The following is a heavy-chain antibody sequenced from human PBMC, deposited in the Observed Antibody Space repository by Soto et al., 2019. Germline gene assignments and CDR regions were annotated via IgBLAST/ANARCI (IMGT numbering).Heavy chain of an antibody. CDR3: ARVVGSSWYPDFDY. CDR2: TYYRSKWYN. J-gene: IGHJ4*02. V-gene: IGHV6-1*01. Sequence: PSQTLSLTCVISGDSVSSNSAAWNWIRQSPSRGLEWLGRTYYRSKWYNDYAVSVKSRITINPDTSKNQFSLQLNSVTPEDTAVYYCARVVGSSWYPDFDYWGQGTLVTVSS. D-gene: IGHD6-13*01. CDR1: GDSVSSNSAA.